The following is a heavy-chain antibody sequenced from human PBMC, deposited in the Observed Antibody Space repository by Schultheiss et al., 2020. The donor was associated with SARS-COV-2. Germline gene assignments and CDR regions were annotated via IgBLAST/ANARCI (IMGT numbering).Heavy chain of an antibody. J-gene: IGHJ4*02. CDR1: GGSISSYY. Sequence: SETLSLTCTVSGGSISSYYWSWIRQHPGKGLEWIGEINHSGSTNYNPSLKSRVTISVDTSKNQFSLKLSSVTAADTAVYYCARGLVAVAGRRAPFDYWGQGTLVTVSS. CDR2: INHSGST. V-gene: IGHV4-34*01. CDR3: ARGLVAVAGRRAPFDY. D-gene: IGHD6-19*01.